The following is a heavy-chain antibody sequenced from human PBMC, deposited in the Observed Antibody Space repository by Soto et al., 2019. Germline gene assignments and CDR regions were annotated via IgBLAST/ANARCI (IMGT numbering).Heavy chain of an antibody. CDR2: IFSNDEK. J-gene: IGHJ4*02. D-gene: IGHD6-19*01. V-gene: IGHV2-26*01. Sequence: QVTLKESGPVLVKPTETLTLTCTVSGFSLSNARMGVSWIRQPPGKALEWLAHIFSNDEKSYSTSLKSRLTIPKDTSKSQVVLTMTNMDPVDTATYCCARSPRPGSSGWHFDYWGQGTLVTVSS. CDR3: ARSPRPGSSGWHFDY. CDR1: GFSLSNARMG.